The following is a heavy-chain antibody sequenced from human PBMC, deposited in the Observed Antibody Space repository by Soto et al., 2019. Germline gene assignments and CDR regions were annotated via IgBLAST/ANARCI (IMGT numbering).Heavy chain of an antibody. V-gene: IGHV3-30-3*01. CDR1: GFTFSSYV. J-gene: IGHJ6*02. CDR3: ARAGCDGGSCYTLVGLRYGMDV. CDR2: ISYDGNNK. D-gene: IGHD2-15*01. Sequence: QVQLVESGGGVVQPGRSLRLSCAASGFTFSSYVMHWVRQAPGKGLEWVAIISYDGNNKYYADSVKGRFTISRDNSKNTLYLQMNSLRAEDTAVCYCARAGCDGGSCYTLVGLRYGMDVWGQGTTVTVSS.